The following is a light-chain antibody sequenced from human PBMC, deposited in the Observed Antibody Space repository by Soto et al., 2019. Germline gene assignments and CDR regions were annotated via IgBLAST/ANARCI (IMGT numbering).Light chain of an antibody. CDR3: QQYHNWPSYT. J-gene: IGKJ2*01. Sequence: EIMMTQSPATLSVSPGERATLSCRASQSVSSNLAWYQKKPGQAPRLLIYGASTRATGIPARFSGSGSETEFTLTISSLQSEDFAVYYCQQYHNWPSYTFGQGTKLEIK. V-gene: IGKV3-15*01. CDR2: GAS. CDR1: QSVSSN.